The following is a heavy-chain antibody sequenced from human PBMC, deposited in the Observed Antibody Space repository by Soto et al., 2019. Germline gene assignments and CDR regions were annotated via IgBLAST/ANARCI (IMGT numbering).Heavy chain of an antibody. CDR2: IKSKTDGGTT. CDR3: TTDSLGAAIDEYYFDY. Sequence: GGSLRLSCAASGFTFSNAWMSWVRQAPGKGLEWVGRIKSKTDGGTTDYAAPVKGRFTISRDDSKNTLYLQMNSLKTEDTAVYYCTTDSLGAAIDEYYFDYWGQGTLVTVSS. CDR1: GFTFSNAW. V-gene: IGHV3-15*01. J-gene: IGHJ4*02. D-gene: IGHD2-2*01.